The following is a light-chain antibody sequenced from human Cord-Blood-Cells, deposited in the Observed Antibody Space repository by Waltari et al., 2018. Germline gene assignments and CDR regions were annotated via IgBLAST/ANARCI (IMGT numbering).Light chain of an antibody. CDR3: QQYNNWPLT. Sequence: EIVLPQSPATLSLSPGERATLSSRASQSVSSNLAWYQQKPGQAPRLPIYRASTRATGIPARVSGSGSGKEFTLTISSLQSEDFAVDYCQQYNNWPLTLGGGTKVEIK. J-gene: IGKJ4*01. CDR1: QSVSSN. CDR2: RAS. V-gene: IGKV3-15*01.